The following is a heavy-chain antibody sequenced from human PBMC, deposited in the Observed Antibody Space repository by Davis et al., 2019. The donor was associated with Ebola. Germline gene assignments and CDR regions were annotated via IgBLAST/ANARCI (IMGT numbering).Heavy chain of an antibody. CDR2: IYYSGST. V-gene: IGHV4-39*01. Sequence: PSETLSLTCTVSGGSISSSSYYWGWIRQPPGKGLEWIGSIYYSGSTYYNPSLKSRVTISVDTSKNQFSLKLSSVTAADTAVYYCAKGSYWAFDQWGQGTLVTVSS. CDR3: AKGSYWAFDQ. J-gene: IGHJ4*02. D-gene: IGHD2-15*01. CDR1: GGSISSSSYY.